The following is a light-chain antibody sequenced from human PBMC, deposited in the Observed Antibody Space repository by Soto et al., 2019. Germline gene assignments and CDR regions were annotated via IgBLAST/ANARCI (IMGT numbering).Light chain of an antibody. CDR2: GAS. V-gene: IGKV3-20*01. CDR3: QQYGSSPGWT. CDR1: QSVSSSY. Sequence: EIVLTQSPGTLSLSPGERATLSCRASQSVSSSYLAWCQQKPGQAPRLLIYGASSRATGIPDRFSGSGSGTDFTLTISRLEPEDFAVYYCQQYGSSPGWTFGQGTKVEIK. J-gene: IGKJ1*01.